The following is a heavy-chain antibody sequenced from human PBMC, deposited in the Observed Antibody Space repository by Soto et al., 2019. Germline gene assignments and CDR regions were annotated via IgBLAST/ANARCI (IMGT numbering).Heavy chain of an antibody. CDR2: IIHILGTA. Sequence: ASVKVSCQASGGTFSSYAISSVRPAPGKGLEWMGGIIHILGTANYAQKVQGRVTITRDDSTGTAYMEMSSLRAEDTAVYCCATNRASGIAASDPWGQGTLVTVSS. D-gene: IGHD6-13*01. J-gene: IGHJ5*02. CDR3: ATNRASGIAASDP. CDR1: GGTFSSYA. V-gene: IGHV1-69*05.